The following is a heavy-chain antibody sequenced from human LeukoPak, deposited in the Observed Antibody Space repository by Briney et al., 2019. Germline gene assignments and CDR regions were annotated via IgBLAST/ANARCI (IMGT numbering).Heavy chain of an antibody. D-gene: IGHD2-15*01. V-gene: IGHV3-7*03. J-gene: IGHJ4*02. CDR2: IKGDGSEK. Sequence: PGGSLRLSCAASGFTFGRYWMSWVRQAPGKGLEWVANIKGDGSEKNYVDSVKGRFTISRDNAKNSLYLQMNSLRAEDTAFYYCAKERSSAIDYWGQGTLVTVSS. CDR1: GFTFGRYW. CDR3: AKERSSAIDY.